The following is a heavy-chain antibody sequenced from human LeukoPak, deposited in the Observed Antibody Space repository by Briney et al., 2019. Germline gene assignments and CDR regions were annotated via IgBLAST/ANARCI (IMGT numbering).Heavy chain of an antibody. Sequence: ASVKVSCKASGYTFTSYYMHWVRQAPGQGLEWMGIINPSGGSTSYAQKFQGRVTMTRDTSTSTVYMELSSLRSEDTAVYYCARDSFTVGVVVAACAYPPNYFDYWGQGTLVTVSS. CDR2: INPSGGST. J-gene: IGHJ4*02. CDR3: ARDSFTVGVVVAACAYPPNYFDY. D-gene: IGHD2-15*01. CDR1: GYTFTSYY. V-gene: IGHV1-46*01.